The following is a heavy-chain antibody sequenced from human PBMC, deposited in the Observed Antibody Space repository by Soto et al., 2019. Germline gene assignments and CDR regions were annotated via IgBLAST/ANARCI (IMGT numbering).Heavy chain of an antibody. V-gene: IGHV3-23*01. CDR1: VFTFSSYA. D-gene: IGHD6-19*01. Sequence: PGGSQRLFSAASVFTFSSYAMSWVRQAPGKGLEWVSAISGSGGSTYYADSVKGRFTISRDNSKNTLYLQMNSLRAEDTAVYYCAKAIDRGRQWLGSNDYWGYGNLVTVSS. CDR2: ISGSGGST. J-gene: IGHJ4*01. CDR3: AKAIDRGRQWLGSNDY.